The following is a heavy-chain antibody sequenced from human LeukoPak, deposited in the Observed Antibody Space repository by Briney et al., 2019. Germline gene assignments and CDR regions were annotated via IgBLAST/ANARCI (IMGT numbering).Heavy chain of an antibody. V-gene: IGHV3-9*01. J-gene: IGHJ6*02. CDR3: AKDAAYYDFWSGKGRHYYYGMDV. CDR2: ISWNSGSI. D-gene: IGHD3-3*01. Sequence: GGSLRLSCAASGFTFDDYAMHWVRQAPGKGLEWASGISWNSGSIGYADSVKGRFTISRDNAKNSLYLQMNSLRAEDTALYYCAKDAAYYDFWSGKGRHYYYGMDVRGQGTTVTVSS. CDR1: GFTFDDYA.